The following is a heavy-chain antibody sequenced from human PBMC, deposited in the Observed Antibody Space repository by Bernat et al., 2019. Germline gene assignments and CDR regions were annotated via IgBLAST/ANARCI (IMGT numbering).Heavy chain of an antibody. D-gene: IGHD3-10*01. CDR3: ARDLRSYGSGSYDAFDI. V-gene: IGHV3-53*02. CDR1: GFTVSDNH. CDR2: IHSGGTT. Sequence: EVQLVETGGGLIQPGGSLRLSCAVSGFTVSDNHMNWVRQAPGKGLEWVSIIHSGGTTYYADSVKGRFTISRDNAKNTLYLQMNSLRAEDTAVYYCARDLRSYGSGSYDAFDIWGQGTMVTVSS. J-gene: IGHJ3*02.